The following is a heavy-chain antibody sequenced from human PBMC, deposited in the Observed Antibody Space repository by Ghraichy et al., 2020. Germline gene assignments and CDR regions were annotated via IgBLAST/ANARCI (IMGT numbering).Heavy chain of an antibody. V-gene: IGHV4-39*01. D-gene: IGHD3-3*01. CDR2: IYYSGST. CDR3: ARRGYDFWSGSSGMDV. Sequence: SETLSLTCTVSGGSISSSSYYWGWIRQPPGKGLEWIGSIYYSGSTYYNPSLKSRVTISVDTSKNQFSLKLSSVTAADTAVYYCARRGYDFWSGSSGMDVWGQGTTVTVSS. CDR1: GGSISSSSYY. J-gene: IGHJ6*02.